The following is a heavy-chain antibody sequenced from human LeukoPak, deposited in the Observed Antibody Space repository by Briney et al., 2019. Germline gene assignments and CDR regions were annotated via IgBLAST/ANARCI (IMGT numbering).Heavy chain of an antibody. CDR1: RFTFGSYW. CDR3: ATYSTDGGGIDP. CDR2: IKQDGSEK. V-gene: IGHV3-7*01. D-gene: IGHD6-13*01. Sequence: QSGGSLRLSCTASRFTFGSYWMSWVRQAPGKGLECVANIKQDGSEKNYVDSVKGRFTISRDNAKNSLYLQMDSLRAEDTAVYYCATYSTDGGGIDPWGQGTLVTVSS. J-gene: IGHJ5*02.